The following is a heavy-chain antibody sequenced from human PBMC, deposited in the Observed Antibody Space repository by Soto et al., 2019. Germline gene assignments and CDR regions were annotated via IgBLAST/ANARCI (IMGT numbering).Heavy chain of an antibody. Sequence: TSVKVSCKASGGTFSSYAISWVRQAPGQGLEWMGGIIPIFGTANYAQKFQGRVTITADESTSTAYMELSSLRSEDTAVYYCAGVYWSSTSCYYYADYYYGRKVWGQGTTVT. CDR2: IIPIFGTA. CDR1: GGTFSSYA. J-gene: IGHJ6*02. D-gene: IGHD2-2*01. CDR3: AGVYWSSTSCYYYADYYYGRKV. V-gene: IGHV1-69*13.